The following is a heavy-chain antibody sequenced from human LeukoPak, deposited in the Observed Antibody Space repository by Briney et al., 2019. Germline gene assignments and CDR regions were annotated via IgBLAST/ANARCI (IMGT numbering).Heavy chain of an antibody. D-gene: IGHD1-26*01. J-gene: IGHJ3*02. CDR2: ISSSGSTI. Sequence: GGSLRLSCAASGFTFSDYYMSWIRQAPGKGLEWVSYISSSGSTIYYADSVKGRFTISRDNAKNSLYLEMNSLRAEDTALYYCARDWEGGAFDIWGQGTMVTVSS. CDR1: GFTFSDYY. V-gene: IGHV3-11*01. CDR3: ARDWEGGAFDI.